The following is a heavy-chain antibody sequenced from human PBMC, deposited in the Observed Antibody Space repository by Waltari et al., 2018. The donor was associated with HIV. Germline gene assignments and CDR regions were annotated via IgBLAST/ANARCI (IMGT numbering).Heavy chain of an antibody. Sequence: QVQLVQSGAEVKKPGASVKVSCKASGYTFTGYHIHWVRQAPGQGLEWMGCINPSRGGTNYAQRFQGTVTMTRDTSLSTTYIELSSLRSDDTAVYYCAREEVRKTYRWGMITFASPSSGMDVWGQGTTVTVSS. CDR1: GYTFTGYH. D-gene: IGHD3-16*01. V-gene: IGHV1-2*02. CDR3: AREEVRKTYRWGMITFASPSSGMDV. J-gene: IGHJ6*02. CDR2: INPSRGGT.